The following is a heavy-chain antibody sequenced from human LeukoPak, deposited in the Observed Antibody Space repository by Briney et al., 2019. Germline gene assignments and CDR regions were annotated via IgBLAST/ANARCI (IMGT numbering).Heavy chain of an antibody. J-gene: IGHJ4*02. CDR1: GFTFSSYA. Sequence: GGSLRLSCAASGFTFSSYAMHWVRQAPGKGLEWVAVISYDGSNKYYADSVKGRFTISRDNSKNTLYLQMNSLRAEDTAVYYCARDAPRGYSYGYTPFDYWGQGTLVTVSS. V-gene: IGHV3-30*04. CDR3: ARDAPRGYSYGYTPFDY. CDR2: ISYDGSNK. D-gene: IGHD5-18*01.